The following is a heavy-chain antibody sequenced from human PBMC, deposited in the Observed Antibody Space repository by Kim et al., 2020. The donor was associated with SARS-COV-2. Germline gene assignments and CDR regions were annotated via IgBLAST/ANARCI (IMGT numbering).Heavy chain of an antibody. CDR1: GFTFSSYA. J-gene: IGHJ6*02. CDR2: ISGSGGST. Sequence: GGSLRLSCAASGFTFSSYAMSWVRQAPGKGLEWVSAISGSGGSTYYADSVKGRFTISRDNSKNTLYLQMNSLRAEDTAVYYCAKDRVWIAASGVGYYYYYGMDVWGQGTTVTVSS. V-gene: IGHV3-23*01. D-gene: IGHD2-15*01. CDR3: AKDRVWIAASGVGYYYYYGMDV.